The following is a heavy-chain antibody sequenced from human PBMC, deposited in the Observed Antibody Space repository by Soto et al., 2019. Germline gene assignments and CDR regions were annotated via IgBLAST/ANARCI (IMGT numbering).Heavy chain of an antibody. CDR3: AADPNCAFFVF. CDR1: SGSISTYY. CDR2: IYYTGST. D-gene: IGHD7-27*01. J-gene: IGHJ4*02. Sequence: QVQLQESGPGLVKPSETLSLTCTVSSGSISTYYWICIRQPPGKGLEWIGYIYYTGSTNYNPSLKALVAISMGTSKNQFSLNLSSVTAADTAVYYCAADPNCAFFVFWGLGSLVTVSS. V-gene: IGHV4-59*01.